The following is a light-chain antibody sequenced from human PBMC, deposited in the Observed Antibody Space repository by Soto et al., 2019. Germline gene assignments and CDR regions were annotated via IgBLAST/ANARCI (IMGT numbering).Light chain of an antibody. V-gene: IGKV1D-13*01. CDR1: QGISSA. CDR2: DAS. J-gene: IGKJ1*01. Sequence: AIQLTQSPSSLSASVGDRVTITCRASQGISSALAWYQQTPGKAPKLLIYDASSLESGVPSRFSGSGSGTDFTLTISSLQPEDFATYYCQQFNNYSFGQGTKVEIK. CDR3: QQFNNYS.